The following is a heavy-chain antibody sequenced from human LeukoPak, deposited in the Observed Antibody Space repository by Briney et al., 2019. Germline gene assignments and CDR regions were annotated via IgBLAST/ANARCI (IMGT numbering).Heavy chain of an antibody. CDR2: IFDNGST. Sequence: PSKTLSLTCSVSSGSISSYYWSWIRQSPGKGLEWIGNIFDNGSTNYNPSLKSRVAISVDTSKDQFSLKLSSVTAADTAVYYCARATWELHDYWGQGTLVTVSS. CDR1: SGSISSYY. CDR3: ARATWELHDY. J-gene: IGHJ4*02. D-gene: IGHD1-26*01. V-gene: IGHV4-59*01.